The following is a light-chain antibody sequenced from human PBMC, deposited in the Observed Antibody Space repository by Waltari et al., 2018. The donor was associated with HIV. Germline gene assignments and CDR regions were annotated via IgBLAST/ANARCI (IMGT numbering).Light chain of an antibody. J-gene: IGKJ4*01. V-gene: IGKV3-11*01. CDR1: QSVSSY. Sequence: EIVLTQSPATLSLSPGERATLSCRASQSVSSYLAWYHQKPGQAPRLLIYDSTHSATGIPARFSGSGSTTDFTLTISSLEPEDFGVYYCQQRHDWPPLTFGGGTKVEIK. CDR3: QQRHDWPPLT. CDR2: DST.